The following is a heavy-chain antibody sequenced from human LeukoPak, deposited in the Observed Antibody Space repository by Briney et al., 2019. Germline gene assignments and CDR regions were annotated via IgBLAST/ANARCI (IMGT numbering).Heavy chain of an antibody. J-gene: IGHJ5*02. Sequence: GGSLRLSCAASGFTFSSYSMNWVRQAPGKGLEWVSSISSSSSYIYYADSVKGRFTISRDNAKNSLYLQMNSLRAEDTAVYYCAIVGATNWFDPWGQGTLVTVSS. D-gene: IGHD1-26*01. CDR3: AIVGATNWFDP. V-gene: IGHV3-21*01. CDR2: ISSSSSYI. CDR1: GFTFSSYS.